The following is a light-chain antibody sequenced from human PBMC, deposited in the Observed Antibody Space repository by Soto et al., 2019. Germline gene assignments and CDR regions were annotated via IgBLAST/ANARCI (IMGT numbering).Light chain of an antibody. CDR2: DVS. Sequence: QSALTQPASVSGSPGQSITISCTGTSSDVGGYNYVSWYHQHPGKAPKLMIYDVSNRPSGVSNRFSGSKSGNTAFLTISGLQAEDEADYYCSSYTSSSTLLVFGTGTKLTVL. CDR1: SSDVGGYNY. V-gene: IGLV2-14*01. J-gene: IGLJ1*01. CDR3: SSYTSSSTLLV.